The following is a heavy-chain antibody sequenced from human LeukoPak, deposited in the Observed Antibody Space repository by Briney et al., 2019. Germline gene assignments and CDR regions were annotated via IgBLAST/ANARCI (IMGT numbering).Heavy chain of an antibody. CDR2: IRSKANSYAT. D-gene: IGHD1-26*01. J-gene: IGHJ4*02. V-gene: IGHV3-73*01. CDR3: TTRPHIVGATTFDY. Sequence: GGSLRLSCAASGCTFSGSAMHWVRQASGKGLEWVGRIRSKANSYATAYAASVKGRFTISIDDSKNTAYLQMNSLKTEDTAVYYCTTRPHIVGATTFDYWGQGTLVTVSS. CDR1: GCTFSGSA.